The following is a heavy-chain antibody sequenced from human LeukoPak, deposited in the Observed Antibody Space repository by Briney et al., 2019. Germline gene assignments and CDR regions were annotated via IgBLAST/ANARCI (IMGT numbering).Heavy chain of an antibody. CDR3: ARVNINNWHSCDY. D-gene: IGHD1-1*01. CDR1: GGSISSYY. Sequence: PSETLSLTCTVSGGSISSYYWSWIRQPPGKGLEWIGYIYYSGSTNYNPSLKSRVSISVDTSKNQFSLKLSSVTAADTAAYYCARVNINNWHSCDYWGQGTLVTVSS. J-gene: IGHJ4*02. CDR2: IYYSGST. V-gene: IGHV4-59*01.